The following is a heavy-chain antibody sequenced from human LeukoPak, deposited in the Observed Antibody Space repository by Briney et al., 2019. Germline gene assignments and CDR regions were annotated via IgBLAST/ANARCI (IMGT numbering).Heavy chain of an antibody. CDR2: INHSGST. D-gene: IGHD3-9*01. CDR1: GGSFSGYY. V-gene: IGHV4-34*01. J-gene: IGHJ5*02. Sequence: SETLSHTCAVYGGSFSGYYWSWIRQPPGKGLEWIGEINHSGSTNYNPSLKSRVTISVDTSKNQFSLKLSSVTAADTAVYYCASLNYDILTGYYTGWFDPWGQGTLVTVSS. CDR3: ASLNYDILTGYYTGWFDP.